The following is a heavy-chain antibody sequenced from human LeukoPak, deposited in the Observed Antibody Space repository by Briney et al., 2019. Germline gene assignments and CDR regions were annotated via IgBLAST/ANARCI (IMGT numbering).Heavy chain of an antibody. V-gene: IGHV4-34*01. D-gene: IGHD6-19*01. CDR1: GGSFSGYY. J-gene: IGHJ4*02. Sequence: SETLSLTCAVYGGSFSGYYWSWIRQPPGKGLEWIGEINHSGSTNYNPSLKSRVTISVDTSKNQFPLKLSSVTAADTAVYYCARVSSSGWYEFDYWGQGTLVTVSS. CDR3: ARVSSSGWYEFDY. CDR2: INHSGST.